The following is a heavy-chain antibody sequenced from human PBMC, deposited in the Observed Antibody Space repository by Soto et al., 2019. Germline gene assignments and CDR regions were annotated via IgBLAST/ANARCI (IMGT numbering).Heavy chain of an antibody. J-gene: IGHJ4*02. V-gene: IGHV1-69*04. CDR2: IIPILGIA. D-gene: IGHD2-21*02. Sequence: SVKVSCKASGGTFSSYTISWVRQAPGQGLEWMGRIIPILGIANYAQKFQGRVTITADKSTSTAYMELSSLRSEDTAVYYCAKDRCSGGDCYYDFWGQGTLVTVSS. CDR3: AKDRCSGGDCYYDF. CDR1: GGTFSSYT.